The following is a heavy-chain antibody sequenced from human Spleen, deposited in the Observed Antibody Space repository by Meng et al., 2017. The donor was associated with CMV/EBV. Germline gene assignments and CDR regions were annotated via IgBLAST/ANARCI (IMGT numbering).Heavy chain of an antibody. CDR2: IKQDGSEK. CDR1: GFTFTRYW. D-gene: IGHD3-3*01. CDR3: ARTDDFWSGYPVY. J-gene: IGHJ4*02. V-gene: IGHV3-7*01. Sequence: GESLKISCAASGFTFTRYWMSWVRQAPGKGLEWVANIKQDGSEKYYVDSVKGRFTISRDNAKKSVYLQMNSLRAEDTAVYYCARTDDFWSGYPVYWGQGTLVTVSS.